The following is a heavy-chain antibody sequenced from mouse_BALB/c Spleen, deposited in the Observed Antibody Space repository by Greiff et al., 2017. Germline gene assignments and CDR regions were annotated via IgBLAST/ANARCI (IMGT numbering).Heavy chain of an antibody. V-gene: IGHV5-9-4*01. J-gene: IGHJ4*01. CDR1: GFTFSSYA. Sequence: DVMLVESGGGLVKPGGSLKLSCAASGFTFSSYAMSWVRQSPEKRLEWVAEISSGGSYTYYPDTVTGRFTISRDNAKNTLYLEMSSLRSEDTAMYYCARDRGGNDPMDYWGQGTSVTVSS. D-gene: IGHD2-1*01. CDR3: ARDRGGNDPMDY. CDR2: ISSGGSYT.